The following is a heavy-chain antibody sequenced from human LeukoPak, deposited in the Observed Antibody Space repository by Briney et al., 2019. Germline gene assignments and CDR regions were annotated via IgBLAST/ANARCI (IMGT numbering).Heavy chain of an antibody. V-gene: IGHV5-51*01. Sequence: GESLKISCKGSGYSFTSYWIGWVRQMPGKGLEWMGIIYPGDSDTRYSPSFQGQVTISADKSISTAYLQWSSLKASDTAMYYCARPYKHCSGTSCYTAEAFDIWGQGTMVTVSS. D-gene: IGHD2-2*02. J-gene: IGHJ3*02. CDR1: GYSFTSYW. CDR2: IYPGDSDT. CDR3: ARPYKHCSGTSCYTAEAFDI.